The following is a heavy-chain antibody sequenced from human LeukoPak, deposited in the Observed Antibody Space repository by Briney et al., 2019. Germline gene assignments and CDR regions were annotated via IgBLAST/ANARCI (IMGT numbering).Heavy chain of an antibody. CDR1: GFSFSNYG. D-gene: IGHD2-2*01. CDR3: AKKGTCCSSASRTLYYMDI. Sequence: PGGSLRLSCAASGFSFSNYGMHWVRQAPGKGLEWVAFIRYDGNNKYYADSVKGRFTVSRDNSKNTLYLQMSNLRAEDTAVYYCAKKGTCCSSASRTLYYMDIWAKGTTVTVSS. J-gene: IGHJ6*03. V-gene: IGHV3-30*02. CDR2: IRYDGNNK.